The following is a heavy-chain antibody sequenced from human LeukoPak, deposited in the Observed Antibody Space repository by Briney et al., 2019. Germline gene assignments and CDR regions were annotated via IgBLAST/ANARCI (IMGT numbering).Heavy chain of an antibody. J-gene: IGHJ4*02. V-gene: IGHV3-23*01. D-gene: IGHD2-2*01. CDR2: ISGRGGST. CDR3: AKDRADCSNTSCYAFFDY. CDR1: GFTFSNYA. Sequence: GGSLRLSCAASGFTFSNYAINWVRQAPGKGLEWLSAISGRGGSTFYADFVKGRFTISRDNSKNTLYLQMNSLRAEDTAVYYCAKDRADCSNTSCYAFFDYWGQGTLVTVSP.